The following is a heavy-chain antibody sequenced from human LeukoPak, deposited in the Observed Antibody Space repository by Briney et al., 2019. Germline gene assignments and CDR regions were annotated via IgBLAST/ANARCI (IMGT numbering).Heavy chain of an antibody. D-gene: IGHD3-22*01. CDR3: ARDKPPPYYYDSSGIFDY. Sequence: PGGPLRLSCAASGFSFSDSYMSWVRQAPGKGLEWVAVIWYDGSNKYYADSVKGRFTISRDNSKNTLYLQMNSLRAEDTAVYYCARDKPPPYYYDSSGIFDYWGQGTLVTVSS. CDR1: GFSFSDSY. CDR2: IWYDGSNK. J-gene: IGHJ4*02. V-gene: IGHV3-33*08.